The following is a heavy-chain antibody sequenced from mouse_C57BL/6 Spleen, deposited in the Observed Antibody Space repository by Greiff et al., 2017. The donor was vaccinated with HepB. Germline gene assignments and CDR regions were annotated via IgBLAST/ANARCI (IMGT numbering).Heavy chain of an antibody. CDR3: ARWALYDPTGFAY. J-gene: IGHJ3*01. CDR1: GYTFTDYN. Sequence: VQLQQSGPELVKPGASVKMSCKASGYTFTDYNMHWVKQSHGKSLEWIGYINPNNGGTSYNQKFKGKATLTVNKSSSTAYMELRSLTSEDSAVYYCARWALYDPTGFAYWGQGTLVTVSA. D-gene: IGHD2-3*01. CDR2: INPNNGGT. V-gene: IGHV1-22*01.